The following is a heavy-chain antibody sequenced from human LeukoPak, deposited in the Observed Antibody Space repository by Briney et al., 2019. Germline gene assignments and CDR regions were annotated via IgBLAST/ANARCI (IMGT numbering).Heavy chain of an antibody. V-gene: IGHV1-2*02. CDR2: INPNSGGT. CDR1: GYTFTGYY. Sequence: ASVKVSCKASGYTFTGYYMHWVRQAPGQGLEWMGWINPNSGGTNYAQKFQGRVTMTRDTSISTAYMELSRLRSDDTAVYYCARGSLRAAGTSAFDYWGQGTLVTVSS. J-gene: IGHJ4*02. D-gene: IGHD6-19*01. CDR3: ARGSLRAAGTSAFDY.